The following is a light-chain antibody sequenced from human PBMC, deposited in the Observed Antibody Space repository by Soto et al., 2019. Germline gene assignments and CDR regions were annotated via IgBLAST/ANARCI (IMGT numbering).Light chain of an antibody. CDR2: GAS. J-gene: IGKJ5*01. Sequence: EIVMTQSPATLSVSTGERATLSCRASQSVSGNLAWYQQKPGQAPRLLMYGASTRATGIPARFSGSGSGTEFTLTISSLQSEDFAIYNCLQYNHWPPSTFGQGARLEIK. CDR3: LQYNHWPPST. V-gene: IGKV3-15*01. CDR1: QSVSGN.